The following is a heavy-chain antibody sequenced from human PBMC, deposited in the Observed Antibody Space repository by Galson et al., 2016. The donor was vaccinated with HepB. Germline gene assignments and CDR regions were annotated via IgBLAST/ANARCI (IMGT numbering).Heavy chain of an antibody. CDR2: IKSKTDGGTT. CDR1: GFTFSNAW. CDR3: TLNHAFDI. Sequence: SLRLSCAASGFTFSNAWMSWVRQAPGKGLEWVGRIKSKTDGGTTDYAAPVKGRFTISRDDSKNTLYLQMDSLKTEDTDVYFFTLNHAFDIWGQGTMVTVSS. V-gene: IGHV3-15*01. J-gene: IGHJ3*02.